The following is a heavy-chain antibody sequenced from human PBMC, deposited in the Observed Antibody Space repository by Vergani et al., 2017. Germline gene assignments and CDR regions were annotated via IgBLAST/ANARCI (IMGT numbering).Heavy chain of an antibody. V-gene: IGHV3-30-3*01. D-gene: IGHD2-2*01. Sequence: QVQLVESGGGVVQPGRSLRLSCAASGFTFSSYAMHWVRQAPGKGLEWVAVISYDGSNKYYADSVKGRFTISRDNSKNTLYLQMNSLRAEDTAVYYCARELVPAAKAPGPGIDVWGKGTTVTVSS. J-gene: IGHJ6*03. CDR1: GFTFSSYA. CDR2: ISYDGSNK. CDR3: ARELVPAAKAPGPGIDV.